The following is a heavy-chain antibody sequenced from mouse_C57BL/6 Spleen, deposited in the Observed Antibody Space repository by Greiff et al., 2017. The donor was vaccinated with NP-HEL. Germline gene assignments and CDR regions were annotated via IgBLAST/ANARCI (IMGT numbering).Heavy chain of an antibody. CDR1: GYTFTDYE. J-gene: IGHJ3*01. Sequence: ESGAELVRPGASVTLSCKASGYTFTDYEMHWVKQTPVHGLEWIGAIDPETGGTAYNQKFKGKAILTADKSSSTAYMELRSLTSEDSAVYYCTKARGGGFAYWGQGTLVTVSA. V-gene: IGHV1-15*01. CDR2: IDPETGGT. CDR3: TKARGGGFAY.